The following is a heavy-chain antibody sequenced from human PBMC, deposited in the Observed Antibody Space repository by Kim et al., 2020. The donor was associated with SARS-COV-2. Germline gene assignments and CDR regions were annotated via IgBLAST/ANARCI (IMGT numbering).Heavy chain of an antibody. Sequence: ASVKVSCKASGYTFTSYDINWVRQATGQGLEWMGWMNPNSGNTGYAQKFQGRVTMTRNTSISTAYMELSSLRSEDTAVYYCARGPGYYGSGSYIWAYYYYGMDVWGQGTTVTVSS. J-gene: IGHJ6*02. CDR1: GYTFTSYD. CDR3: ARGPGYYGSGSYIWAYYYYGMDV. D-gene: IGHD3-10*01. CDR2: MNPNSGNT. V-gene: IGHV1-8*01.